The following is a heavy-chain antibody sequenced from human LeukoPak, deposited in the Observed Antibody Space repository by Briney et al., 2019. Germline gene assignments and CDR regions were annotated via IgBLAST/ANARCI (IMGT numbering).Heavy chain of an antibody. CDR3: ASGSSAAAESYLDS. V-gene: IGHV3-7*01. CDR1: GFTLSQYW. CDR2: IKQGGNEI. D-gene: IGHD6-25*01. J-gene: IGHJ4*02. Sequence: GGSLRLSCVVSGFTLSQYWMTWVRQAPGKGLEWVANIKQGGNEIHYVESVKGRFTISRDNAKNSLYLQMNSLRAEDTAIYYCASGSSAAAESYLDSWGQGTLVTVSS.